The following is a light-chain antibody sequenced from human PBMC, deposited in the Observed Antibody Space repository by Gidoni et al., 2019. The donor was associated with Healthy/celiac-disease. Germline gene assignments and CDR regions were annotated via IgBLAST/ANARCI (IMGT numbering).Light chain of an antibody. CDR3: QSYDSSLSGSVV. Sequence: QSVLTQPPSVSGAPGQRVAISCTGSSPNIGAGYDVHWYQQLPGTAPKLLLYGNSNRPAGVPDRFSGSKSGTSASLAITGLQAEDEADYYCQSYDSSLSGSVVVGGGTKLTVL. J-gene: IGLJ2*01. V-gene: IGLV1-40*01. CDR2: GNS. CDR1: SPNIGAGYD.